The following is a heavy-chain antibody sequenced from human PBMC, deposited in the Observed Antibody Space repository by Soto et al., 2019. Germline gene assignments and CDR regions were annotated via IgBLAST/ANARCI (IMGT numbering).Heavy chain of an antibody. V-gene: IGHV3-74*01. Sequence: GGSLRLSCAASGFTFSSYWMHWVRQAPGKGLVWVSRINSDGSSTSYADSVKGRFTISRDNAKNTLYLQMNSLRAEDTAVYYCARGHDSSGYGRSFDYWGQGTLVTVSS. CDR3: ARGHDSSGYGRSFDY. J-gene: IGHJ4*02. CDR1: GFTFSSYW. D-gene: IGHD3-22*01. CDR2: INSDGSST.